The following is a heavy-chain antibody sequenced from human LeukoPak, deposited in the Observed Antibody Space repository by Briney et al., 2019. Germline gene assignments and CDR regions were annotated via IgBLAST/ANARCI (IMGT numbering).Heavy chain of an antibody. CDR2: MNPNSGNT. D-gene: IGHD3-22*01. V-gene: IGHV1-8*01. J-gene: IGHJ4*02. CDR1: GYTFTSYD. CDR3: ARAHPYDSSGSVVY. Sequence: ASVKVSCKASGYTFTSYDINWVRQATGQGLEWMGWMNPNSGNTGYAQKFQGRVTMTRNTSISTAYMELSSLRSEDTVVYCCARAHPYDSSGSVVYWGQGTLVTVSS.